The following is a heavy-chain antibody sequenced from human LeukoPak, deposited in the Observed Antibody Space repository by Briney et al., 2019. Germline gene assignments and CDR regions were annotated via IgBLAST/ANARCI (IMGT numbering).Heavy chain of an antibody. CDR3: ARSPGYYDGSGYYSGDFDY. D-gene: IGHD3-22*01. CDR2: FYYSGST. CDR1: GGSINNYY. Sequence: SETLFLTCTVSGGSINNYYWNWIRQPPGKGLEWIGYFYYSGSTNYNPSLKSRVTMSVDTSKTHLSLKLGSLTAADTAVYYCARSPGYYDGSGYYSGDFDYWGQGTLVTVSS. V-gene: IGHV4-59*01. J-gene: IGHJ4*02.